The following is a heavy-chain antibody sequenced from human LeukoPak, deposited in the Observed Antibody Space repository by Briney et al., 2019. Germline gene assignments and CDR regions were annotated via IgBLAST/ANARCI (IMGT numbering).Heavy chain of an antibody. CDR1: GFTFSSYW. CDR2: IKQDGSEK. D-gene: IGHD3-22*01. CDR3: ARDRDYYDSSEDY. Sequence: GGSLRFSCAASGFTFSSYWMSWVRQAPGNGLEWVANIKQDGSEKYYVDSVKGRFTISRDNAKNSLYLQMNSLRAEDTAVYYCARDRDYYDSSEDYWGQGTLVTVSS. V-gene: IGHV3-7*01. J-gene: IGHJ4*02.